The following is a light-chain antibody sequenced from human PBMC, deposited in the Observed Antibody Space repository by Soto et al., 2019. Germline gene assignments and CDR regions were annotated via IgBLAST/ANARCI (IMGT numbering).Light chain of an antibody. Sequence: QSVLTQPASVSGSPGQSITISCTGTSSDVGGYNYVSWYQQHPGRAPKLMIYDVSNRPSGVSNRFSGSKSGNTASLTISGLQAEDEADYYCSSYTSSSTRGFGTVTKLTVL. CDR1: SSDVGGYNY. V-gene: IGLV2-14*01. CDR2: DVS. J-gene: IGLJ1*01. CDR3: SSYTSSSTRG.